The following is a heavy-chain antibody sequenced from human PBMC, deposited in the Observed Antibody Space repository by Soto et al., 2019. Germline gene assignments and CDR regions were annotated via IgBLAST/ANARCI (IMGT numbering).Heavy chain of an antibody. CDR1: GDSVSSDSYY. Sequence: LETMSLTCSVSGDSVSSDSYYWTWIRQPPGKGLEWIGYISSSGRTNYNPSLKSRVTISLDTSSNQFSLELTSVTAADTAIYYCARDIRGYSRAFDYWGQGTLVTAPQ. CDR3: ARDIRGYSRAFDY. V-gene: IGHV4-61*01. J-gene: IGHJ4*02. D-gene: IGHD5-18*01. CDR2: ISSSGRT.